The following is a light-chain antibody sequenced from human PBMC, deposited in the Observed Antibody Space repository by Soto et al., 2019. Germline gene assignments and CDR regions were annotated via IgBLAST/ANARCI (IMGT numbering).Light chain of an antibody. CDR1: SSDVGAYNY. J-gene: IGLJ1*01. CDR3: SSYSSNSTLYV. Sequence: QSALTQPVSVSGSPGQSITISCSGTSSDVGAYNYVSWYQQHPDKAPKLMIYEVTTRPSGVSDRFSGSKSGNTASLTISGLQAEDDADYHCSSYSSNSTLYVFGTGTKLTVL. CDR2: EVT. V-gene: IGLV2-14*01.